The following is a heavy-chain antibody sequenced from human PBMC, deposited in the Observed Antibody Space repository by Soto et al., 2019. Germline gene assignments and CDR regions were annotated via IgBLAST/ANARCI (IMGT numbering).Heavy chain of an antibody. V-gene: IGHV3-64*01. CDR1: GFTFSSYA. CDR3: ARGEVYYDCWSGYYTYYYMDV. CDR2: ISSNGGST. D-gene: IGHD3-3*01. J-gene: IGHJ6*03. Sequence: EVQLVESGGGLVQPGGSLRLSCAASGFTFSSYAMHWVRQAPGKGLEYVSAISSNGGSTYYANSVKGRFTISRDNSKNTLYLQMGSMRAEDMAVYYCARGEVYYDCWSGYYTYYYMDVWGKGTTVTVSS.